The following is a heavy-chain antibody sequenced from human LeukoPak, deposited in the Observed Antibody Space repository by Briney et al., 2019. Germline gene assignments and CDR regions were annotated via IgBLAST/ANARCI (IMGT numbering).Heavy chain of an antibody. CDR3: AKRNSYYFDY. Sequence: GGSLRLSCAASGFTFSSYGMHWVRQAPGKGLEWVAFIRYDGSNKYYADSVKGRFTISRDNSKNTLYLQIDSLSAEDTAVYYCAKRNSYYFDYWGQGTLVTVSS. J-gene: IGHJ4*02. CDR1: GFTFSSYG. V-gene: IGHV3-30*02. D-gene: IGHD4-23*01. CDR2: IRYDGSNK.